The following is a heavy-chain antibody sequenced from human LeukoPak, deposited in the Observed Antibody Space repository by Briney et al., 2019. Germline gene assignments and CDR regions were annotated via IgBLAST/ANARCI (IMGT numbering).Heavy chain of an antibody. CDR1: DESFSTHY. Sequence: SETLSLTCSVSDESFSTHYWTWIRQAPGKGLEGSGYISSIGSTNYNTSLKSRATISVDTSKKQFSLKMTSVTAADPAVYYCARDPTTVTKGFDIWRQGTMVTVSS. V-gene: IGHV4-59*11. D-gene: IGHD4-17*01. CDR3: ARDPTTVTKGFDI. CDR2: ISSIGST. J-gene: IGHJ3*02.